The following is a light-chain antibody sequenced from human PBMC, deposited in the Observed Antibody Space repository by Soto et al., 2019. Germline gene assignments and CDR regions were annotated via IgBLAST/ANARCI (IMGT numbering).Light chain of an antibody. CDR1: QDISNY. V-gene: IGKV1-27*01. J-gene: IGKJ1*01. CDR2: AAS. Sequence: DIQVTQSPSPLSASVGDRVTITCRASQDISNYLAWYQQKPGKVPKLLLYAASTLQSGVPSRFGGSGSGTDFTLTISSLQPEDVATYYCQKYNGAPWTFGQGTKVEIK. CDR3: QKYNGAPWT.